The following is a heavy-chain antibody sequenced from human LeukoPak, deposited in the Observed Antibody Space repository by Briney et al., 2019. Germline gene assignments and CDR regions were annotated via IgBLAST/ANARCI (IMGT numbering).Heavy chain of an antibody. CDR1: GFTFSSYG. D-gene: IGHD3-16*02. V-gene: IGHV3-33*01. J-gene: IGHJ5*02. CDR2: IWYDGSNK. CDR3: ARDAAGYYDYVWGSYPLNWFDP. Sequence: GGSLRLSCAASGFTFSSYGMHWVRQAPGKGLEWMAVIWYDGSNKYYADSVKGRFTISRDNSKNTLYLQMNSLRAEDTAVYYCARDAAGYYDYVWGSYPLNWFDPWGQGTLVTVSS.